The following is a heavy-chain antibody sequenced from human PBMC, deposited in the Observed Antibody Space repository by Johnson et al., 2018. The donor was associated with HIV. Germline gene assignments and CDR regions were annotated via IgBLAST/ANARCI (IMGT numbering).Heavy chain of an antibody. J-gene: IGHJ3*02. CDR3: ARGAPNWNYEPFSDAFDI. D-gene: IGHD1-7*01. Sequence: VLLVESGGGLVKPGGSLRLSCAASGFTFTNAWMSWLRQAPGKGLEWIGRIKSKTDGGTIEYAAPVKGRFTISRDNAKNTLYLQMNSLRAEDTAVFYCARGAPNWNYEPFSDAFDIWGQGTMVTVSS. CDR2: IKSKTDGGTI. CDR1: GFTFTNAW. V-gene: IGHV3-15*05.